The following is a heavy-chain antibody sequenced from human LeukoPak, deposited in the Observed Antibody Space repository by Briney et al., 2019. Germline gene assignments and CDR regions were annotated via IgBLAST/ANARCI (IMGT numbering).Heavy chain of an antibody. V-gene: IGHV4-59*01. CDR3: ARVYEEIDY. D-gene: IGHD2/OR15-2a*01. CDR1: GGSISSYY. Sequence: PSETLSLTCTVSGGSISSYYWSWSRQPPGKGLEWIGYIYYSGSTNYNPSLKSRVTISVDTSKNQFSLKLSSVTAADTAVYYCARVYEEIDYWGQGTLVTVSS. CDR2: IYYSGST. J-gene: IGHJ4*02.